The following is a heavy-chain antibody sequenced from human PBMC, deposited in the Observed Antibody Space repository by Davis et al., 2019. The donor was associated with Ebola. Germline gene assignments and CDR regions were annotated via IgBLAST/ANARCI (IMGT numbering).Heavy chain of an antibody. D-gene: IGHD2-15*01. J-gene: IGHJ6*02. CDR1: GFTFSDYY. V-gene: IGHV3-11*06. Sequence: GGSLRLSCAASGFTFSDYYMSWIRQAPGKGLEWVSYISSSSSYTNYADSVKGRFTISRDNAKNSLYLHMDSLRDEDTAVYYCARDRCSGGSCPNSYGMDVWGQGTTVTVSS. CDR2: ISSSSSYT. CDR3: ARDRCSGGSCPNSYGMDV.